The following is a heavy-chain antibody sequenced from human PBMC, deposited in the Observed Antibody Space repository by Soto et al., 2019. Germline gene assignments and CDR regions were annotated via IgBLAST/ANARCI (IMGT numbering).Heavy chain of an antibody. Sequence: QVQLVESGGGVVQPGRSLRLSCAASGFTFSSYGMHWVRQAPGKGLEWVAVIWYDGNDKYYADFVKGRFTISRDNAKNTVSLQKNSLRAEDTAVYYCARDRHSSSSGYFEYWCQGTLVTVSS. CDR3: ARDRHSSSSGYFEY. CDR1: GFTFSSYG. V-gene: IGHV3-33*01. CDR2: IWYDGNDK. D-gene: IGHD6-6*01. J-gene: IGHJ4*02.